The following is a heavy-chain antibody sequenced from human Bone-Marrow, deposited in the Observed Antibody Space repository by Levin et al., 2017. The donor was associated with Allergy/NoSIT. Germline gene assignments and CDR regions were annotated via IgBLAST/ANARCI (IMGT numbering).Heavy chain of an antibody. CDR1: GFTFGNYA. V-gene: IGHV3-23*01. J-gene: IGHJ4*02. CDR3: ASHRKSWFVGTFDF. D-gene: IGHD3-10*01. CDR2: ISAVDGTT. Sequence: PGGSLRLSCVVSGFTFGNYAMTWVRQAPGKGLEWVSAISAVDGTTDYANFVQGRFTISRDNSKSTLYLHMDSLRAEDTAVYYCASHRKSWFVGTFDFWGQGTLVTVSS.